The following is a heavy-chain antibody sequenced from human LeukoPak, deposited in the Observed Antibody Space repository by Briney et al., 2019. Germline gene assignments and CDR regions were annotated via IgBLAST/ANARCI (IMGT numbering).Heavy chain of an antibody. D-gene: IGHD4-17*01. V-gene: IGHV3-23*01. CDR1: GGSISSSTYH. CDR2: ISGSGGST. Sequence: QPSETLSLTCTVSGGSISSSTYHWGWTRQPPGKGLEWVSAISGSGGSTYYADSVKGRFTISRDNSKNTLYLQMNSLRAEDTAVYYCAKVALLTNYGDYPYYFDYWGQGTLVTVSS. J-gene: IGHJ4*02. CDR3: AKVALLTNYGDYPYYFDY.